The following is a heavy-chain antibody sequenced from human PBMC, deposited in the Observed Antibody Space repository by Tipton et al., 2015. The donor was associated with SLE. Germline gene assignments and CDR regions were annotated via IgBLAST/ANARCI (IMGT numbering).Heavy chain of an antibody. CDR3: ARHAGNSYGWIYFDY. D-gene: IGHD5-18*01. CDR2: YFYFGDT. V-gene: IGHV4-39*07. CDR1: GGSISSSLYY. Sequence: TLSPTCTVSGGSISSSLYYWGWIRQPPGKELEWIGSYFYFGDTFYNPSLRSRVTISVDTAKNQFSLNLRSVTATDTAVYFCARHAGNSYGWIYFDYWGQGTLVTASS. J-gene: IGHJ4*02.